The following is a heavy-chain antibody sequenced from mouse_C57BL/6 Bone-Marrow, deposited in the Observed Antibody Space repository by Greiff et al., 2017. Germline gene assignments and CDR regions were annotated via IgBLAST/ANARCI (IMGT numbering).Heavy chain of an antibody. CDR1: GFTFSDYY. V-gene: IGHV5-12*01. Sequence: VKLQESGGGLVQPGGSLKLSCAASGFTFSDYYMYWVRQTPEKRLEWVAYISNGGGSTYYPDTVKGRFTISRDNAKNTLYLQMSRLKSEDTAMYYCARSKAYWGQGTLVTVSA. CDR2: ISNGGGST. CDR3: ARSKAY. J-gene: IGHJ3*01.